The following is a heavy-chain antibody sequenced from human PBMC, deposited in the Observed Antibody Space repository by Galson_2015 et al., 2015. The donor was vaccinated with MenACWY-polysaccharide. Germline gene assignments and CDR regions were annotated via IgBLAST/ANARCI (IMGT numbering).Heavy chain of an antibody. D-gene: IGHD7-27*01. CDR1: GFTFSTYI. Sequence: SLRLSCAASGFTFSTYIINWVRQPPGKGLEWVSSISSSSKYIYYADSVKGRFTISRDNAKNSLYLQMNSLRAEDTAVYYCAREATGDEGEAFDIWGQGTMVTVSS. J-gene: IGHJ3*02. CDR2: ISSSSKYI. V-gene: IGHV3-21*01. CDR3: AREATGDEGEAFDI.